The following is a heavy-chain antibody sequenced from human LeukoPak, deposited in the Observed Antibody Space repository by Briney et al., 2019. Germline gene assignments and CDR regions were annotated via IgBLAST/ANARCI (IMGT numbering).Heavy chain of an antibody. J-gene: IGHJ4*02. CDR1: GFTFGDYA. CDR2: IRSKAYTGTT. Sequence: PGGSLRLSCTASGFTFGDYAMSWFRQAPGKGLEWVGFIRSKAYTGTTEYAASVKGRFTISRDDSKSIAYLQMNSLKTEDTAVYFCTRDLSKHGYSFGLVDYWGQGTLVTVSS. CDR3: TRDLSKHGYSFGLVDY. D-gene: IGHD5-18*01. V-gene: IGHV3-49*03.